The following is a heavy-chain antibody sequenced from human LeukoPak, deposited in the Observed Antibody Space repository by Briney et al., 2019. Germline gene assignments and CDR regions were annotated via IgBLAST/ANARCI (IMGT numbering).Heavy chain of an antibody. Sequence: SETLSLTCTVSGGSISSYYWSWIRQPPGKGLEWIGYIYYSGSTNYNPSLKSRVTISVDTSKNQFSLKLSSVTAADTAVYYCAREGRFTYDSGSYVDYWGQGTLVTVSS. J-gene: IGHJ4*02. D-gene: IGHD1-26*01. CDR1: GGSISSYY. CDR2: IYYSGST. CDR3: AREGRFTYDSGSYVDY. V-gene: IGHV4-59*01.